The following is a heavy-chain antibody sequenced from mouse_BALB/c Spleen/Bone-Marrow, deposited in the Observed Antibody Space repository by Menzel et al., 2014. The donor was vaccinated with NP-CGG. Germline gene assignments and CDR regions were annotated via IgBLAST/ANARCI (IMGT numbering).Heavy chain of an antibody. Sequence: SGAELVKPGASVKSSCKASGYTFTTYWMHWVRLRPGQGFDWIGEINPSSGGTYYNEKFRRKATLTVDKSSSTAYMQLSSLTSGDSAVYYCTIEYGITTKDYYALDYWGQGASVTVSS. CDR2: INPSSGGT. D-gene: IGHD2-4*01. J-gene: IGHJ4*01. CDR1: GYTFTTYW. V-gene: IGHV1S16*01. CDR3: TIEYGITTKDYYALDY.